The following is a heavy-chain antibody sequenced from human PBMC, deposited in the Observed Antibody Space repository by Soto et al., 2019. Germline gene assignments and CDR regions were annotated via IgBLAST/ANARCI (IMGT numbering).Heavy chain of an antibody. J-gene: IGHJ3*02. Sequence: ASVKVSCKASGYTFTSYGISWARQAPGQGLEWMGWISAYNGNTNYAQKLQGRVTMTTDTSTSTAYMELRSLRSDDTAVYYCARHLITMIARGAFDIWGQGTMVTVSS. D-gene: IGHD3-22*01. CDR3: ARHLITMIARGAFDI. CDR2: ISAYNGNT. CDR1: GYTFTSYG. V-gene: IGHV1-18*01.